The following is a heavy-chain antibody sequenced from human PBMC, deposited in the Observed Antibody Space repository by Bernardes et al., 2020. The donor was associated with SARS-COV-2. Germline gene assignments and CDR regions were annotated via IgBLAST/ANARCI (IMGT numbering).Heavy chain of an antibody. V-gene: IGHV1-8*01. Sequence: AAVKDSCKASGYTFTSYDITWVRQAPGQGLEWMGWMNPTSGKTGYAQKFQGRVTLTRDTSTTTAHMELTSLNSEDTAVYYCARTGVGMDVWGPGTTITVSS. CDR1: GYTFTSYD. J-gene: IGHJ6*01. CDR3: ARTGVGMDV. D-gene: IGHD3-10*01. CDR2: MNPTSGKT.